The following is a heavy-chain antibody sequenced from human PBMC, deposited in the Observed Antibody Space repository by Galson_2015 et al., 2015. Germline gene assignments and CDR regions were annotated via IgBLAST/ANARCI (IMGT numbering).Heavy chain of an antibody. CDR2: INHSGTT. CDR3: ARAPYYGSNSRGAFD. CDR1: GGSFSDYY. V-gene: IGHV4-34*01. D-gene: IGHD4-23*01. Sequence: ETLSLTCAVYGGSFSDYYWTWIRQSPGTGLEWIGEINHSGTTYYNPSLKSRVSISLDTSKNQFSLNLNSVTAADTAVFYCARAPYYGSNSRGAFDIGAKGQWSPSLQ. J-gene: IGHJ3*02.